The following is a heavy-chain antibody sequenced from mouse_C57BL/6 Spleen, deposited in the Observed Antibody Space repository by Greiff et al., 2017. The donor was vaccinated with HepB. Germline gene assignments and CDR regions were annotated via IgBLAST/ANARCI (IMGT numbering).Heavy chain of an antibody. V-gene: IGHV1-50*01. J-gene: IGHJ3*01. Sequence: QVQLQQPGAELVKPGASVKLSCKASGYTFTSYWMQWVTQRPGQGLEWIGEIDPSDSYTNYNQKFRGKAKLTVDTSSSTAYMQLSSLTSEDSAVYYCARKALYDGYYEFAYWGQGTLVTVSA. CDR1: GYTFTSYW. D-gene: IGHD2-3*01. CDR2: IDPSDSYT. CDR3: ARKALYDGYYEFAY.